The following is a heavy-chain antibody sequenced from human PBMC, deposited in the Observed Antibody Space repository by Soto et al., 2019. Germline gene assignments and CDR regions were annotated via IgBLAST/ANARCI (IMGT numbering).Heavy chain of an antibody. V-gene: IGHV1-3*01. CDR3: ARDTETLGPRANDALDI. Sequence: QAQLVQSGAEMKKPGASVKVSCKAAGYTFSTYTMNWVRQAPGQSLEWMGWINAGSGNTKYSQNFQGRVSITRDTSASTVYMELTGLKSEDTAVYYCARDTETLGPRANDALDIWGQGTMVTVS. D-gene: IGHD3-3*02. J-gene: IGHJ3*02. CDR1: GYTFSTYT. CDR2: INAGSGNT.